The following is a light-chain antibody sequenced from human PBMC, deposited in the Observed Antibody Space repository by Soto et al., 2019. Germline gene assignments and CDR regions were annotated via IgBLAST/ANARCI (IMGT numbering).Light chain of an antibody. V-gene: IGKV3-20*01. J-gene: IGKJ3*01. CDR1: QSVSSSY. CDR2: GAS. Sequence: EIVLTQSPGTLSLSPGERATLSCRASQSVSSSYLAWYQQKPVQAPRLLIYGASSRATGIPDRFSGSGSGTDFTLTISRPEPNDVPVSYCQPYCSSPFTFGPGTKVDIK. CDR3: QPYCSSPFT.